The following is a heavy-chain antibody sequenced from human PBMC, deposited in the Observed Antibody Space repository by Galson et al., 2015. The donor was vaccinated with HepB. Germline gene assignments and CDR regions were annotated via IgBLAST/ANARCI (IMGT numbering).Heavy chain of an antibody. CDR2: IKEDGSEK. Sequence: SLRLSCAASEFVLSMYWMNWVRQAPGKGLEWVANIKEDGSEKNYVDAVRGRFTNSRDNAKNSLYLQMNSLRAVDTAVYYCARVKRGEWYSFYYYGMDVWGQGTTVTVSS. CDR1: EFVLSMYW. J-gene: IGHJ6*02. V-gene: IGHV3-7*05. D-gene: IGHD3-10*01. CDR3: ARVKRGEWYSFYYYGMDV.